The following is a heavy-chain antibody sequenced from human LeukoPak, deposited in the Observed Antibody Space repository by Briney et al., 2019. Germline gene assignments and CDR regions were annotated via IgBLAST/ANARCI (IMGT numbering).Heavy chain of an antibody. CDR3: ARDQGLTAPPPYGLDV. J-gene: IGHJ6*04. Sequence: GASVKVSCKTSGGTFSTSAITWVRQAPGQGLEWMGRIIPVLNYITYGQRFQGRVTITADTSTSTVYMELSTLRSEETAVYYCARDQGLTAPPPYGLDVWGEGTTVIVSP. CDR1: GGTFSTSA. V-gene: IGHV1-69*04. D-gene: IGHD5-18*01. CDR2: IIPVLNYI.